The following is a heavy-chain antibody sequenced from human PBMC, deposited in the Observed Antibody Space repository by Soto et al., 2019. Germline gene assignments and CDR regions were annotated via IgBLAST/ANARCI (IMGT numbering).Heavy chain of an antibody. Sequence: PGGSLRLSCAASQFTFSTYAMSWVRQAPGKGLEWVSSIVASGSTTYYADSVKGRFTISRDNSKNTLFLQIHSLRTEDTALYYCAKIQISAGLDYWGQGTLVTVSS. CDR2: IVASGSTT. V-gene: IGHV3-23*01. J-gene: IGHJ4*02. D-gene: IGHD5-18*01. CDR1: QFTFSTYA. CDR3: AKIQISAGLDY.